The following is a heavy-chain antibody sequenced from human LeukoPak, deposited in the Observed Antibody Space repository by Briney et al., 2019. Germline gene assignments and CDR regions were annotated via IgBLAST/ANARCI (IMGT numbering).Heavy chain of an antibody. Sequence: GGSLRLSCAASGFTFSSYGMPWVRQAPGKGLEWVAVIWYDGSNKYYADSVKGRFTISRDNSKNTLYLQMNSLRAEDTAVYYCARAGIYRLRYFDWLLDYFDYWGQGTLVTVSS. CDR2: IWYDGSNK. CDR3: ARAGIYRLRYFDWLLDYFDY. J-gene: IGHJ4*02. CDR1: GFTFSSYG. V-gene: IGHV3-33*01. D-gene: IGHD3-9*01.